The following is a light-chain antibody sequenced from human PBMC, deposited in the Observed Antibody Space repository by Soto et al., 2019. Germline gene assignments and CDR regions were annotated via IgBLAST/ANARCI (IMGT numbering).Light chain of an antibody. CDR2: GVS. CDR1: QSLLPSDGRTY. J-gene: IGKJ1*01. Sequence: DFVITQTQLSLSVPHGQPASISCKSSQSLLPSDGRTYLYWYLQKPGQPPQLLIYGVSNRFSGVPDRFSGSGSGTDFTLNISRVEAEDVGVYYCMQSLQSPWTFGQGTKVDIK. CDR3: MQSLQSPWT. V-gene: IGKV2D-29*01.